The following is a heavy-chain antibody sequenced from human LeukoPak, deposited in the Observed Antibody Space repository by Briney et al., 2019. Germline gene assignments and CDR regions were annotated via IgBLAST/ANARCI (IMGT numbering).Heavy chain of an antibody. D-gene: IGHD2-2*01. CDR1: GGTFSSYA. J-gene: IGHJ4*02. CDR2: INTNTGNP. V-gene: IGHV7-4-1*02. CDR3: AREAYLCSSGSCYLDS. Sequence: ASVKVSCKASGGTFSSYAINWVRQAPGQGLEWMGWINTNTGNPAYAQGFTGRFVFSLDTSVTTAYLQISSLQTEDTAVYYCAREAYLCSSGSCYLDSWGQGTLVSVS.